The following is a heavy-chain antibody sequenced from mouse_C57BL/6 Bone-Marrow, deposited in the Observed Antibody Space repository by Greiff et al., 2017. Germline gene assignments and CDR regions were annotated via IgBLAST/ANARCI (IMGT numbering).Heavy chain of an antibody. CDR2: IYPSDSET. Sequence: QVQLQQPGAELVRPGSSVKLSCKASGYTFTSYWMAWVKQRPGQGLEWIGNIYPSDSETHYNQKFKDKATLTVDKSSSTAYMQLSSLTSEDSAVYYCARGTGTLYYFDYWGQGTTLTVSS. D-gene: IGHD4-1*01. CDR1: GYTFTSYW. CDR3: ARGTGTLYYFDY. J-gene: IGHJ2*01. V-gene: IGHV1-61*01.